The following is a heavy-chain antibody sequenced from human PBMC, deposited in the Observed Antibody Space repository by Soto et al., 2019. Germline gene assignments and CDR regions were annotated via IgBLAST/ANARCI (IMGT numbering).Heavy chain of an antibody. Sequence: GVSVKVSCKASGYTFTGYYMHWVRQAPGQGLEWMGWINPNSGGTNYAQKFQGWVTMTRDTSISTAYMELSRLRSDDTAVYYCARDSGYSLGVSFDYWGQGTLVTVSS. J-gene: IGHJ4*02. D-gene: IGHD5-18*01. V-gene: IGHV1-2*04. CDR3: ARDSGYSLGVSFDY. CDR1: GYTFTGYY. CDR2: INPNSGGT.